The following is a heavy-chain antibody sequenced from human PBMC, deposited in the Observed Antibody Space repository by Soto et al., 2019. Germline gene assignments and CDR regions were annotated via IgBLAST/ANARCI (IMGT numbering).Heavy chain of an antibody. CDR3: ARVSVYGWGSSVNHYLAY. Sequence: PGGSLRLSCAASGFTFGSYWMSWVRQAPGKGLEWLGTIKRDASEKKYVDSVKGRFAMSRENAKNSLYLQMDSLRGEDTAVYYCARVSVYGWGSSVNHYLAYGGQGTLDTGSS. J-gene: IGHJ4*02. V-gene: IGHV3-7*01. CDR1: GFTFGSYW. CDR2: IKRDASEK. D-gene: IGHD3-10*01.